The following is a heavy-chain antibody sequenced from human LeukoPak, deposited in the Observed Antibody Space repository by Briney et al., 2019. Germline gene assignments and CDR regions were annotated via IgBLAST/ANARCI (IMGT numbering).Heavy chain of an antibody. V-gene: IGHV1-18*01. Sequence: ASVKVSCKASGYTFTTYGISWVRQAPGQGLEWMGWISAYNGNTNYAQKLQGRVTMTTNTSTSTAYMELRSLRSDDTAVYYCAREDGSGSYYKFWGQGTLVTVSS. D-gene: IGHD3-10*01. CDR1: GYTFTTYG. CDR2: ISAYNGNT. CDR3: AREDGSGSYYKF. J-gene: IGHJ4*02.